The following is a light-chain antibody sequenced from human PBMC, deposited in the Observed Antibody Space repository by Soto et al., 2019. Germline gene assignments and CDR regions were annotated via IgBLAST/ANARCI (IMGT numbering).Light chain of an antibody. V-gene: IGKV3-20*01. J-gene: IGKJ5*01. CDR2: DAS. Sequence: EIVLTQSPGTLSLSPGERATLSCRTSQSISSTYLAWYQQKRGQAPRLLMYDASSRATGIPDRFSGSGSGTDFTLTISRLEPEDVAVFYGQQYGSSPATFGQGTRLEIK. CDR1: QSISSTY. CDR3: QQYGSSPAT.